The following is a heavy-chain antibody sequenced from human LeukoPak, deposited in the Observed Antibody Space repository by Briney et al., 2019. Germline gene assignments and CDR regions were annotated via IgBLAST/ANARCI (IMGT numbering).Heavy chain of an antibody. Sequence: GGSLRLSCAASGFSFAYYAMHWVRQAPGKGLEWVSLITANGDSTYYADSVKGRFTISRDNSKNSLSLQMSSPRTEDTALYYCAKDIEAGTAGFSFDYWGQGTLVAVSS. J-gene: IGHJ4*02. D-gene: IGHD2-21*02. CDR3: AKDIEAGTAGFSFDY. CDR2: ITANGDST. V-gene: IGHV3-43*02. CDR1: GFSFAYYA.